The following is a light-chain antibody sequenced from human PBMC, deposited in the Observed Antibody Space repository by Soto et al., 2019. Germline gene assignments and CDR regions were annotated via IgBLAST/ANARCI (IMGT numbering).Light chain of an antibody. CDR1: TSNIGNDY. Sequence: SVLTQPPSVSAAPGQKVTISCSGSTSNIGNDYISWYQQVPGTAPKLLIYDNNKRPSGIPDRFSGSKSGASATLGITGLRTGDEADYYCGTWDNSLSAGVFGGGTKLTVL. J-gene: IGLJ2*01. V-gene: IGLV1-51*01. CDR2: DNN. CDR3: GTWDNSLSAGV.